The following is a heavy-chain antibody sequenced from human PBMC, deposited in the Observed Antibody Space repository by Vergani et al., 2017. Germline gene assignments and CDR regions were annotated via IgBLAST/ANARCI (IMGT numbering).Heavy chain of an antibody. CDR1: GFTFSSYG. CDR2: ISYDGNNK. J-gene: IGHJ4*02. CDR3: AKDSRGFLYLLGY. D-gene: IGHD3-3*01. V-gene: IGHV3-30*18. Sequence: QVQLVESGGGVVQPGRSLRLSCAASGFTFSSYGIHWVRQAPGKGLEWVAVISYDGNNKYYADSVKGRFTISRDNSKNTLYLRMNSLRAEDTAVYYCAKDSRGFLYLLGYWGQGTLVTVSS.